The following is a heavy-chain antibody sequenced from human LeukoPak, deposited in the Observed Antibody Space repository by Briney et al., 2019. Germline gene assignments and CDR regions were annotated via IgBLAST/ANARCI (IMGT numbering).Heavy chain of an antibody. J-gene: IGHJ6*03. V-gene: IGHV4-59*08. D-gene: IGHD3-3*01. CDR1: GGSISSYY. Sequence: SETLSLTCTVSGGSISSYYWSWIRQPPGKGLEWIGYIYYSGSTNYNPSLKSRVTISVDTSKNQFSLKLSSVTAADTAVYYCARGVGFWSGYYYYMDVWGKGTTVTVSS. CDR3: ARGVGFWSGYYYYMDV. CDR2: IYYSGST.